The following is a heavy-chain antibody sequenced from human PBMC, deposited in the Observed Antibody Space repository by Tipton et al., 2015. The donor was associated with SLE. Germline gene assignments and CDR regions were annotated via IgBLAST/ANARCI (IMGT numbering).Heavy chain of an antibody. CDR2: TFIDGST. CDR3: ARDPTGDILLRL. J-gene: IGHJ6*02. Sequence: SLRLSCSASGFTVSTSCMNWVRQAPGKGLEWVSVTFIDGSTNFADSVKGRFTISRDSSKNTLYLQMNRLRAEDTAVYYCARDPTGDILLRLWGQGTTVTVSS. V-gene: IGHV3-66*01. D-gene: IGHD2-8*02. CDR1: GFTVSTSC.